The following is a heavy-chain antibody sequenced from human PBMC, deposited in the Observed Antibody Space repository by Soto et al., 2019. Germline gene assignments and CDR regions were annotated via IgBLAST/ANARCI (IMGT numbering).Heavy chain of an antibody. CDR3: AKGVRYSSSWYPAFDI. V-gene: IGHV3-9*01. CDR1: GFTFDDYA. Sequence: GGSLRLSCAASGFTFDDYAMHWVRQAPGKGLEWVSGISWNSGSIGYADSVKGRFTISRDNAKNSLYLQMNSLRAEDTALYYCAKGVRYSSSWYPAFDIWGQGTMVTVSS. J-gene: IGHJ3*02. D-gene: IGHD6-13*01. CDR2: ISWNSGSI.